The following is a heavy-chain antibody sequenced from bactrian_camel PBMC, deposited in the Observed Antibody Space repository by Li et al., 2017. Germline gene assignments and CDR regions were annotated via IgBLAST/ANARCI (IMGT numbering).Heavy chain of an antibody. V-gene: IGHV3S40*01. D-gene: IGHD6*01. CDR1: GSTFGRMY. CDR2: IYTGDVGIGDAIT. Sequence: VQLVESGGGLVQPGGSLRLSCGASGSTFGRMYVSWVRQVPGQGLQWVCSIYTGDVGIGDAITNSADSVKGRFTISRDNAKNTVYLQMNSLKSEDTALYYCVTALRGGTWYAERGGGFAYWGQGTQVTVS. J-gene: IGHJ6*01. CDR3: VTALRGGTWYAERGGGFAY.